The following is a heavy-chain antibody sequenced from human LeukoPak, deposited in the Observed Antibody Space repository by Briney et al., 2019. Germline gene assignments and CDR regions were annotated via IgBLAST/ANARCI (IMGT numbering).Heavy chain of an antibody. V-gene: IGHV3-33*01. Sequence: GRSLRLSCAASGFTFSSYGMHWVRQAPGKGLEWVAVIWYDGSSKYYADSVKGRFTISRDNSKNTLYLQMNSLRAEDTAVYYCARDRGVAGSNFDYWGQGTLVTVSS. CDR2: IWYDGSSK. D-gene: IGHD6-19*01. CDR1: GFTFSSYG. CDR3: ARDRGVAGSNFDY. J-gene: IGHJ4*02.